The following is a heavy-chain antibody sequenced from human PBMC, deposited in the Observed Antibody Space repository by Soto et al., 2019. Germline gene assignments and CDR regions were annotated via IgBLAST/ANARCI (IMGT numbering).Heavy chain of an antibody. V-gene: IGHV1-18*01. J-gene: IGHJ5*02. CDR1: GYTFTSYG. D-gene: IGHD3-3*01. Sequence: GASVKVSCKASGYTFTSYGISWVRQAPGQGLEWMGWISAYNGNTNYAQKLQGRVTMTTDTSTSTAYMELRSLRSDDTAVYYCARDRWGSGYESWFDPWGQGTLVTVSS. CDR3: ARDRWGSGYESWFDP. CDR2: ISAYNGNT.